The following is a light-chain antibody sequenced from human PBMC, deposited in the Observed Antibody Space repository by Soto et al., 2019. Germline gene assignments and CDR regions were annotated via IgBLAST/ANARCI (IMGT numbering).Light chain of an antibody. V-gene: IGLV2-23*02. Sequence: QSALTQPASVSGSPGQSITISCTGTSSDIGSYDLVSWYQQHPGNAPRLIIYEVNKRPSGVSNRFSGSKSGNTASLTVSGLQAEDGAEYYCCSNATTTLFGGGTQLTVL. CDR2: EVN. J-gene: IGLJ7*01. CDR1: SSDIGSYDL. CDR3: CSNATTTL.